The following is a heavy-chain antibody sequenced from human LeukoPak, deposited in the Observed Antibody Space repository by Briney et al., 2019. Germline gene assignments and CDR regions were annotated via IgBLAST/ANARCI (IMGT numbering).Heavy chain of an antibody. CDR1: GFTFNTYW. J-gene: IGHJ4*02. V-gene: IGHV3-74*01. CDR3: VFFYTGLKIPY. D-gene: IGHD3/OR15-3a*01. Sequence: GGSLRLSCAASGFTFNTYWMHWVRQAPGKGLVWVSDINPEGITSNYADSVRGRFTISRDNAQNTLYLQMGGLRAEDTGIYYCVFFYTGLKIPYWGQGALVTVS. CDR2: INPEGITS.